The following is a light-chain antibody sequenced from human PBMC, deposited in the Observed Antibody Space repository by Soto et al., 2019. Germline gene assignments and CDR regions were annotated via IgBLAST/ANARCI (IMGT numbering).Light chain of an antibody. CDR2: QVT. CDR3: TSYSSSDIFYV. V-gene: IGLV2-14*01. CDR1: SSDIGGYYY. J-gene: IGLJ1*01. Sequence: QSALTQPASMSGSPGQSITISCTGTSSDIGGYYYVSWYQHHPGKAPKLLIYQVTNRPSRVSNRFSGSKSGNTASLTISGLQADDEADYYCTSYSSSDIFYVFGTGTKLTVL.